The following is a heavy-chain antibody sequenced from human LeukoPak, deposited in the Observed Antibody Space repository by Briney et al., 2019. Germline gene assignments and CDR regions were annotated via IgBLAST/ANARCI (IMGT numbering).Heavy chain of an antibody. Sequence: PSETLSLTCTVSGGSISSYYGSWIREPPGNGLEWMGYIYYSGSNNYNPSLKSRVTTSVDTSKHQFSLKLSSVTAADTAVYYCARVSAGLFDHWGQGTLVTVSS. V-gene: IGHV4-59*01. CDR2: IYYSGSN. CDR3: ARVSAGLFDH. CDR1: GGSISSYY. J-gene: IGHJ4*02.